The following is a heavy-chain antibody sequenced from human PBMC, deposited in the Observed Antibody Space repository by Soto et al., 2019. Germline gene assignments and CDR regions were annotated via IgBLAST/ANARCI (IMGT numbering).Heavy chain of an antibody. J-gene: IGHJ4*02. V-gene: IGHV3-23*01. D-gene: IGHD6-19*01. CDR3: AKDYALVVAGELDC. CDR2: ISGSGGST. CDR1: GFTFINYA. Sequence: EVQLLESGGGLVQPGGSLRLSCAASGFTFINYAMSWVRQAPGKGLEWVSAISGSGGSTYYADSVKGRFTISRDNAENTLYLLMNSLRAEDTAVYYCAKDYALVVAGELDCWGQGTLVTVSS.